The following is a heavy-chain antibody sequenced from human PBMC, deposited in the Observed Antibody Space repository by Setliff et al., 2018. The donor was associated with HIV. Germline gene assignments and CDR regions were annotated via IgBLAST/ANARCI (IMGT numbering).Heavy chain of an antibody. CDR3: ASAIVGLGYNFFSVDV. J-gene: IGHJ6*04. Sequence: GASVKVSCKGSGNTFSSSTISWVRQAPGQGLEWMGRIIFIIGVTKYAEKFQGRLTLTADKSTNTAYMELSSLTSEDTAVYYCASAIVGLGYNFFSVDVWGKGTTVTVSS. CDR2: IIFIIGVT. V-gene: IGHV1-69*02. D-gene: IGHD1-26*01. CDR1: GNTFSSST.